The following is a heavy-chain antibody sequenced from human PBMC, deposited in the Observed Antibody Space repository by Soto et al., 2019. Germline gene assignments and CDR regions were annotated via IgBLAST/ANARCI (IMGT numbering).Heavy chain of an antibody. D-gene: IGHD4-17*01. Sequence: TSETLSLTCTVSGGSSSSGGYSCNWIRQPPGKGLEWIGYIYHSGSTYYNPSLKSRVTISVDRSKNQFSLKLSSVTAADTAVYYCARGMTTVTTFDYWGQGTQVTVSS. CDR1: GGSSSSGGYS. J-gene: IGHJ4*02. CDR2: IYHSGST. CDR3: ARGMTTVTTFDY. V-gene: IGHV4-30-2*01.